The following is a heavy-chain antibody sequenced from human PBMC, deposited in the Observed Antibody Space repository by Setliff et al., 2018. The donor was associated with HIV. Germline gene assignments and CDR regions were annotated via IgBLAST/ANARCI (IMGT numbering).Heavy chain of an antibody. J-gene: IGHJ4*02. V-gene: IGHV1-69*10. CDR1: GGTFSSYA. CDR3: ARGRYSSSSGDY. D-gene: IGHD6-6*01. CDR2: IIPVLGLS. Sequence: SVKVSCKASGGTFSSYAISWVRQAPGQGLEWMGGIIPVLGLSYYAQNFQGRVTITADKSTSTAYMELSSLRSEDTAVYYCARGRYSSSSGDYWGQGTLVTVSS.